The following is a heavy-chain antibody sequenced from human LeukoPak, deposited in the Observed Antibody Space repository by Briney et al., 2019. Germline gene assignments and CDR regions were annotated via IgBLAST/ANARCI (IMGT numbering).Heavy chain of an antibody. CDR1: GFTFHTYT. CDR2: IYSGGST. CDR3: ARPSPYYDFWNPSPLDYGMDV. J-gene: IGHJ6*02. V-gene: IGHV3-66*04. Sequence: AGGSLRLSCAASGFTFHTYTMNWARQAPGKGLEWVSDIYSGGSTYYADSVKGRFTISRDNSKNTLYLQMNSLRAEDTAVYYCARPSPYYDFWNPSPLDYGMDVWGQGTTVTVSS. D-gene: IGHD3-3*01.